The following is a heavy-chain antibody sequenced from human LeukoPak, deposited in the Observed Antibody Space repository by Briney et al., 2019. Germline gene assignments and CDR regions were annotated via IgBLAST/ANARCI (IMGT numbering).Heavy chain of an antibody. J-gene: IGHJ4*02. CDR1: GVSISRYY. D-gene: IGHD5-12*01. CDR3: ARGGWLNSFNYYFDC. V-gene: IGHV4-59*01. CDR2: IYYSGST. Sequence: PSETLSLTCAVSGVSISRYYWSWIRQPPGKGLEWVGYIYYSGSTNYNPALKSRVTISVDTSKNQFSLKLSSVTAADTAVYYCARGGWLNSFNYYFDCWGQGTLVTVSS.